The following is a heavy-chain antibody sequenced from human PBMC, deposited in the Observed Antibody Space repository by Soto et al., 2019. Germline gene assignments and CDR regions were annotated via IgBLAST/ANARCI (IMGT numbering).Heavy chain of an antibody. J-gene: IGHJ5*02. D-gene: IGHD2-2*01. V-gene: IGHV1-18*01. Sequence: QVQLVQSGGEVKRPGASVKVSCKTSGYTFSNYGITWVRQAPGQPLEWLGWISLYSDGTNYAQKFQGRVSMTTDTSTITAYTELRSLRSDDTAVYYCARVVPGAEAWFGPWGQGTLVTVSS. CDR2: ISLYSDGT. CDR3: ARVVPGAEAWFGP. CDR1: GYTFSNYG.